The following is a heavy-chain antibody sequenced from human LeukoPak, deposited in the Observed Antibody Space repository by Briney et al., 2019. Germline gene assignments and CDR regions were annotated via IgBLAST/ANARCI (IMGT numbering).Heavy chain of an antibody. V-gene: IGHV1-46*01. Sequence: ASVKVSCKASGYTFTSYYMHRVRQAPGQGLEWMGIIDPSGGSTSYAQKFQGRVTMTRDTSTSTVYMELSSLRSEDTAVYYCAREGSKAFDIWGQGAMVTVSS. CDR1: GYTFTSYY. CDR3: AREGSKAFDI. J-gene: IGHJ3*02. CDR2: IDPSGGST.